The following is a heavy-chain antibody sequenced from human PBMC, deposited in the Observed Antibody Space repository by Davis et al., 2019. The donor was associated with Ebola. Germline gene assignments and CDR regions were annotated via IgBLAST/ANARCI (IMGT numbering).Heavy chain of an antibody. CDR1: GYTFTSYG. J-gene: IGHJ4*02. CDR3: ARAQFPTTSDH. D-gene: IGHD1-1*01. Sequence: ASVKVSCKASGYTFTSYGISWVRQAPGQGLEWMGWISAYNGNTNYAQKLQGRVTMTSDTATTIAYMEVGCLRSDDTAVYYCARAQFPTTSDHWGQGTLVTVSS. V-gene: IGHV1-18*04. CDR2: ISAYNGNT.